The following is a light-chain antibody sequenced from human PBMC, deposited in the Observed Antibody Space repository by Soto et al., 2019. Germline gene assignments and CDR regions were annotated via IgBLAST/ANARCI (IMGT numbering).Light chain of an antibody. Sequence: QSVLSQPASMSGSPGQSITIPCTGASSDIGLYNYVSWYQHHPGKAPKLLISEVNIRPSGLSDRFSASKAGNTASLTISGRQPEDEAYYYCSCLSTTSTPIVFGTGTKLTVL. CDR3: SCLSTTSTPIV. CDR2: EVN. V-gene: IGLV2-14*01. CDR1: SSDIGLYNY. J-gene: IGLJ1*01.